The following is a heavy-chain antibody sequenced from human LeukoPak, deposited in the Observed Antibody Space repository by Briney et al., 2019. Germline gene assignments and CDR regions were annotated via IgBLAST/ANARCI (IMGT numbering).Heavy chain of an antibody. CDR2: MNPNSGNT. V-gene: IGHV1-8*01. J-gene: IGHJ3*02. CDR1: GYTFTSYD. CDR3: AREIPDTNDAFDI. Sequence: ASLKVSCKASGYTFTSYDINWVRQATGQGLEWMGWMNPNSGNTGYAQKFQGRVTMTRNTSISTAYMELSSLRSEHTAVYYCAREIPDTNDAFDILGQGTMVTVSS.